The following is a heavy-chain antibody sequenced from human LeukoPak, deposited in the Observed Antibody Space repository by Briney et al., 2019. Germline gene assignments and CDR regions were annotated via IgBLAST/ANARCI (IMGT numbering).Heavy chain of an antibody. V-gene: IGHV1-69*13. J-gene: IGHJ4*02. CDR2: IIPIFGTA. CDR3: ATYGGKVPTDY. CDR1: GYTFTSYG. D-gene: IGHD4-23*01. Sequence: SVKVSCKASGYTFTSYGISWVRQAPGQGLEWMGGIIPIFGTANYAQKFQGRVTITADESTSTAYMELSSLRSEDTAVYYCATYGGKVPTDYWGQGTLVTVSS.